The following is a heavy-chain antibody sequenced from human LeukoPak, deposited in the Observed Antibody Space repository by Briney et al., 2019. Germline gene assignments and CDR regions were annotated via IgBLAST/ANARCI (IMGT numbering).Heavy chain of an antibody. CDR1: GGSISSGGYY. CDR3: ARAGHDFWSGFPRPYFDY. J-gene: IGHJ4*02. D-gene: IGHD3-3*01. CDR2: IYYSGST. Sequence: PSETLSLTCTVSGGSISSGGYYWSWIRQHPGKGLEWIGYIYYSGSTYYNPSLKSRVTISVDTSKNQFSLKLSSVTAADTAVYYCARAGHDFWSGFPRPYFDYWGQGTLVTVSS. V-gene: IGHV4-31*03.